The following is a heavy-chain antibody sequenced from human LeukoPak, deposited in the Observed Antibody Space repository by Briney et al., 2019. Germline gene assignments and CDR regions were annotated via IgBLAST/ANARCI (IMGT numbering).Heavy chain of an antibody. Sequence: PGGSLRLSCAASGFTFSSYAMHWVRQAPGKGLEWVAVISYDGSNKYYADSVKGRFTISRDNSKNTLYLQMNSLRAEDTAVYYCARGAEEGYFDLWGRGTLVTVSS. CDR1: GFTFSSYA. CDR3: ARGAEEGYFDL. CDR2: ISYDGSNK. J-gene: IGHJ2*01. V-gene: IGHV3-30-3*01.